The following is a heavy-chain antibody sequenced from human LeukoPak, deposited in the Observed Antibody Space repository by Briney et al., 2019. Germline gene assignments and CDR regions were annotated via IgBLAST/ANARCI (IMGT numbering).Heavy chain of an antibody. J-gene: IGHJ4*02. CDR3: ARGQSLDYGGNFDY. CDR1: GFTFSSYS. CDR2: ISSSSSYI. V-gene: IGHV3-21*01. Sequence: PGGSLRLSCAASGFTFSSYSMNWVRQAPGKGLEWVSSISSSSSYIYYADSVKGRFTISRDNAKNSLYLQMNSLRAEDTAVYYCARGQSLDYGGNFDYWGQGTLVTVSS. D-gene: IGHD4-23*01.